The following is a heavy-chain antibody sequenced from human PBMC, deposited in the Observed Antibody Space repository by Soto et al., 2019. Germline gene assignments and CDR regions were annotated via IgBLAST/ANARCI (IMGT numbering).Heavy chain of an antibody. D-gene: IGHD2-2*01. CDR1: SDSVNSGNW. CDR2: IYHSGRT. Sequence: SETLSLTCAVSSDSVNSGNWWIWVRQPPGQGLEWIGEIYHSGRTNYNPSLKSRVIISVDKSKKQLSLKLTSVTAADTAVYYCASSSRTDYFCMDVWARGTTVTVSS. V-gene: IGHV4-4*02. CDR3: ASSSRTDYFCMDV. J-gene: IGHJ6*03.